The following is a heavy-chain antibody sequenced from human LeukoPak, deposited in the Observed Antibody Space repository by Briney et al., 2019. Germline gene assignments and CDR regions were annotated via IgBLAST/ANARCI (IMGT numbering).Heavy chain of an antibody. V-gene: IGHV4-31*02. D-gene: IGHD3-9*01. Sequence: SQTLSLTCTVSGGSISSGGYYWSWIRQHPGKGLEWIGYIYFTGSTYCIPSLKSRVTISVDTSKNQFSLRLSSVTAADTALYYCARYFDWPWAFDIWGQGTMVTVSS. CDR1: GGSISSGGYY. CDR2: IYFTGST. J-gene: IGHJ3*02. CDR3: ARYFDWPWAFDI.